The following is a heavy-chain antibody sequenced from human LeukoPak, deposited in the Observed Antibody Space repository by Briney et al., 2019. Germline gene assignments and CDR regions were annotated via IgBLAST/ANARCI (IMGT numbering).Heavy chain of an antibody. Sequence: PGGSLRLSCAASGFTFSSYAMHWVRQAPGKGLEWVAFISNDGSCNYCTDSVKGRFNISRDNSENTLYLQMNSLRPDDTAVYYCARDGSGTNLFDVGWFDSWGQGTLVTVSS. D-gene: IGHD1-26*01. V-gene: IGHV3-30*10. CDR1: GFTFSSYA. J-gene: IGHJ5*01. CDR2: ISNDGSCN. CDR3: ARDGSGTNLFDVGWFDS.